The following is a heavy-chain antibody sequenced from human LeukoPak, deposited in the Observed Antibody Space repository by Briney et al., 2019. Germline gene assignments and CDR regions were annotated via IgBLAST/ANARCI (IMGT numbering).Heavy chain of an antibody. V-gene: IGHV4-31*03. CDR3: ARDLGIAVAGGGRYFDL. CDR1: GGSISSGGYY. Sequence: SQTLSLTCTVSGGSISSGGYYWSWIRQHPGKGLEWIGYIYYSGSTYYNPSLKSRVTISVDTSKNQFSLKLSSVTAADTAVYYCARDLGIAVAGGGRYFDLWGRGTLVTVSS. D-gene: IGHD6-19*01. CDR2: IYYSGST. J-gene: IGHJ2*01.